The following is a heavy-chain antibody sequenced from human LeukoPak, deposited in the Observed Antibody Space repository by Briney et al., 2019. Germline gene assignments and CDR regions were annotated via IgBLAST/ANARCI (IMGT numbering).Heavy chain of an antibody. D-gene: IGHD3-22*01. Sequence: SQTLSLTCTVSGGSISSGGYYWSWIRQPPGKGLEWIGYIYYSGSTYYNPSLKSRVTISVDTSKNQFSLKLSSVTAADTAVYYCARVPRYYDSSGYRPWFDPWGQGTLVTVSS. CDR3: ARVPRYYDSSGYRPWFDP. V-gene: IGHV4-31*03. J-gene: IGHJ5*02. CDR2: IYYSGST. CDR1: GGSISSGGYY.